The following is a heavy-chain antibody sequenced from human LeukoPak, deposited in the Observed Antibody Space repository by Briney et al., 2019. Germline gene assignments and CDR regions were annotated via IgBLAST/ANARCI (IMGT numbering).Heavy chain of an antibody. D-gene: IGHD3-22*01. CDR2: ISWTSSSI. V-gene: IGHV3-9*01. Sequence: GRSLRLSCAVSGFTFDDYTMHWVRHAPGKGMEWDSGISWTSSSIGYADSVTGRFTISRDNAKNSLYLQMNSLRAEATALYYCAKGSGGYYDSSGYYLLSWGQGTLVTVSS. J-gene: IGHJ5*02. CDR1: GFTFDDYT. CDR3: AKGSGGYYDSSGYYLLS.